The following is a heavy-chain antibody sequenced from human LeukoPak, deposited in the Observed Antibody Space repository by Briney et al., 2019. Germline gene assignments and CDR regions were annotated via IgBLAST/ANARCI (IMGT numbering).Heavy chain of an antibody. CDR2: IYYSGST. D-gene: IGHD6-19*01. J-gene: IGHJ4*02. V-gene: IGHV4-59*01. CDR1: GGSISSYY. Sequence: SETLSLTCTVSGGSISSYYWSWIRQPPGKGLEWIGDIYYSGSTNYNPSLKSRVTISVGTSKNQFSLKLSSVTAADTAVYYCARGRIAVAGTKNYFDYWGQGTLVTVSS. CDR3: ARGRIAVAGTKNYFDY.